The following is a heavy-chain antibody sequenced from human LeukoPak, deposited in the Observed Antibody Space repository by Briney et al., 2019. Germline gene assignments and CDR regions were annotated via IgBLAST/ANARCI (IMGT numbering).Heavy chain of an antibody. CDR1: GGSIRSYY. V-gene: IGHV4-59*01. Sequence: SETLSLTCTVSGGSIRSYYWSWIRQPPGKGLEWIGYIYYSGNTNYNPSLKSRLTISIDTSKNQFSLKLSSVTAADTAVYYCARVYYSSSYDYWYFNLWGRGTLVTVSS. CDR2: IYYSGNT. D-gene: IGHD6-13*01. CDR3: ARVYYSSSYDYWYFNL. J-gene: IGHJ2*01.